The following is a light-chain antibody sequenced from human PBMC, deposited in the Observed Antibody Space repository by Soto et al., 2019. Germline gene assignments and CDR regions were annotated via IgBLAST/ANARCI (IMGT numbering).Light chain of an antibody. Sequence: MTQSPATLSVSPGERVTLSCRASQSLSSNLAWYQQKPGEAPKLLIFDAFSLESGVPFRFGGSGFGTEFTLTISSLQPDDSATYYCQQYKTYSLTFGGGTKVEIK. CDR3: QQYKTYSLT. CDR1: QSLSSN. V-gene: IGKV1-5*01. J-gene: IGKJ4*01. CDR2: DAF.